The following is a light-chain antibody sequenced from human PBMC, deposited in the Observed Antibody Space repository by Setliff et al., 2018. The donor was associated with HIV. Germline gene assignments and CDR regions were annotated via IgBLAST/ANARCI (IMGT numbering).Light chain of an antibody. Sequence: QSVLTQPASVSGSPGQSITISCTGTGSDVGGYSYVSWYQQHPGKAPKLIIYEVRNRPSGVSNRVSGSKSGNTASLTISGLQAEDEADYYCSSYAITNTLPFGTGTKVTVL. CDR1: GSDVGGYSY. CDR3: SSYAITNTLP. J-gene: IGLJ1*01. V-gene: IGLV2-14*01. CDR2: EVR.